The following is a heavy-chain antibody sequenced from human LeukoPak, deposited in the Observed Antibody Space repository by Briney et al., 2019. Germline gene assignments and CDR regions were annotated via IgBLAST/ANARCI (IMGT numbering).Heavy chain of an antibody. D-gene: IGHD3-3*01. V-gene: IGHV3-21*01. CDR1: GFTFSSYT. Sequence: PGGSLRLSCAASGFTFSSYTMNWVRQAPGKGLQWVSSISSGSTYTYYADSVKGRFTISRDNTKSSVYLQMNSLRAEDTAVYYCAADTLRFRMDVWGKGTTVTVSS. CDR2: ISSGSTYT. J-gene: IGHJ6*04. CDR3: AADTLRFRMDV.